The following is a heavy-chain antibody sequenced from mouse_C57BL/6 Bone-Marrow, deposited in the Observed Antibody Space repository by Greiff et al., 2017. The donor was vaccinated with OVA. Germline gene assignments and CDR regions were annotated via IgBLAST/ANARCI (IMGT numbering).Heavy chain of an antibody. V-gene: IGHV1-62-2*01. CDR2: FYPGSGSI. CDR3: ARHEKATVVARGYFDY. D-gene: IGHD1-1*01. Sequence: QVHVKQSGAELVKPGASVKLSCKASGYTFTEYTIHWVKQRSGQGLEWIGWFYPGSGSIKYNEKFKDKATLTADKSSSTVYMELSRLTSEDSAVYFGARHEKATVVARGYFDYWGQGTTLTVSS. CDR1: GYTFTEYT. J-gene: IGHJ2*01.